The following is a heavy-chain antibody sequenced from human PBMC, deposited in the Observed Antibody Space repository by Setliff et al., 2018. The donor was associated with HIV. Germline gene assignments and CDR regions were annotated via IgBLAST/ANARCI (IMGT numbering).Heavy chain of an antibody. V-gene: IGHV4-38-2*01. CDR1: GYSISSGYY. Sequence: SETLSLTCAVSGYSISSGYYWGWIRQTPGKGLEWIGSIYHSGTTYYNPSLRSRVTISVDTSKKQFSLKLSSVTAADTAVYYCAGKGDGYNLYHVYYFDYWGQGTLVTVSS. CDR2: IYHSGTT. J-gene: IGHJ4*02. CDR3: AGKGDGYNLYHVYYFDY. D-gene: IGHD5-12*01.